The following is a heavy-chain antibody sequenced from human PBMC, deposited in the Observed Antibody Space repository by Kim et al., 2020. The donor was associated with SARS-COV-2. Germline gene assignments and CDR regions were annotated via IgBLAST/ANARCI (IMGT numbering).Heavy chain of an antibody. CDR1: GFSFRSYG. CDR3: AKDPNYYDSSGSH. J-gene: IGHJ4*02. CDR2: ISSDGRKK. D-gene: IGHD3-22*01. V-gene: IGHV3-30*18. Sequence: GGSLRLSCAASGFSFRSYGMHWVRQAPGKGLEWVALISSDGRKKFYGDSVKGRFTISRDNSKNTLSLQMNSLRAEDTAVYYCAKDPNYYDSSGSHWGQGTLVTVSS.